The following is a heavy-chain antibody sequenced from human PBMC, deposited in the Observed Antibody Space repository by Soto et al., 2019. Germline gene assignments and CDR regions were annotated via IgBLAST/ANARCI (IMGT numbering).Heavy chain of an antibody. CDR3: ARTQYSSSPGGMDV. CDR1: GGTFSSYA. CDR2: IIPIFGTA. V-gene: IGHV1-69*13. D-gene: IGHD6-6*01. Sequence: SVKVSCKASGGTFSSYAISWVRQAPGQGLEWMGGIIPIFGTANYAQKFQGRVTITADESTCTAYMELSSLRSEDTAVYYCARTQYSSSPGGMDVWGQGTTVTVSS. J-gene: IGHJ6*02.